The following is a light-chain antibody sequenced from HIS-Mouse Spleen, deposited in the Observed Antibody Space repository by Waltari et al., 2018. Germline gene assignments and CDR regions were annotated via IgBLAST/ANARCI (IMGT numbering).Light chain of an antibody. CDR1: ALPKKY. CDR3: YSTDSSGNHRV. V-gene: IGLV3-10*01. J-gene: IGLJ2*01. CDR2: EDS. Sequence: SYELTQPPSVSGSPGQTARIACSGDALPKKYAYWYQQKSGQAPVLVIYEDSKRPPGIPERFSGSSSGTMATLTISGAQVEDEADYYCYSTDSSGNHRVFGGGTKLTVL.